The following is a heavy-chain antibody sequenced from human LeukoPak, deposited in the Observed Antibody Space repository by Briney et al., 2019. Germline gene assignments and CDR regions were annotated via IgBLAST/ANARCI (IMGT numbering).Heavy chain of an antibody. CDR1: GGTFSSYA. V-gene: IGHV1-69*04. CDR3: ATGPIAVAPLDY. CDR2: IIPILGIA. J-gene: IGHJ4*02. Sequence: ASVKVSCKASGGTFSSYAIGWVRQAPGQGLEWMGRIIPILGIANYAQKFQGRVTITADKSTSTAYMELSSLRSEDTAVYYCATGPIAVAPLDYWGQGTLVTVSS. D-gene: IGHD6-19*01.